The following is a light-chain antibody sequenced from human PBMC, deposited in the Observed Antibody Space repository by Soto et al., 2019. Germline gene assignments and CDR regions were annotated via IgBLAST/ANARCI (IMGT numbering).Light chain of an antibody. Sequence: EIVLTPSPATLSLSPGERATLSCRASQSVSSYLAWYQQKPGQAPRLLIYDASNRATGIPARFSGSGSGTEFNLTISSLQSEDFGVYYCQQYNNWPRATFGGGTKVDIK. V-gene: IGKV3-11*01. CDR1: QSVSSY. CDR3: QQYNNWPRAT. CDR2: DAS. J-gene: IGKJ4*01.